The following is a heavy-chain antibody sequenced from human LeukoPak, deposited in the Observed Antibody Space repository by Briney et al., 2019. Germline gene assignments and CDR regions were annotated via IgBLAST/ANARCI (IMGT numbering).Heavy chain of an antibody. Sequence: PGGSLRLSCPASGFTFSSYWMSWVRQAPGKGLEWVANIKQDGSEKYYVDSVKGRFTISRDNAKNSLYLQMNSLRAEDTAVYYCARGIAVAARRHYWGQGTLVAVSS. D-gene: IGHD6-19*01. J-gene: IGHJ4*02. CDR2: IKQDGSEK. CDR1: GFTFSSYW. V-gene: IGHV3-7*01. CDR3: ARGIAVAARRHY.